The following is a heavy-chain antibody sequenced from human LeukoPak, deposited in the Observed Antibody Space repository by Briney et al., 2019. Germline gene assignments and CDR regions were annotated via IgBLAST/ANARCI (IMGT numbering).Heavy chain of an antibody. D-gene: IGHD6-19*01. CDR1: GYTFTSYD. Sequence: ASVRVSCKASGYTFTSYDINWVRQAPGQGREWMGWINTNTGNPTYAQGFTGRFVFSLDTSVSTAYLKLSSLNAEDTAVYYCARCHEYRSGWDYYNYGMDVWGQGTTVTVSS. V-gene: IGHV7-4-1*02. CDR2: INTNTGNP. CDR3: ARCHEYRSGWDYYNYGMDV. J-gene: IGHJ6*02.